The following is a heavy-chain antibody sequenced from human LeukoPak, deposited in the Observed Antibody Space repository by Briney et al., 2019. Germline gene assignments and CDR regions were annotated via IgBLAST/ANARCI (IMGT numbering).Heavy chain of an antibody. CDR1: GFTFSSYS. Sequence: GGSLRLSCAASGFTFSSYSMNWVRQPPGKGLEWVSSISSSSSYIYYADSVKGRFTISRDNAKNSLYLQMNSLRAEDTAVYYCARAEEYYYDSSGLRTFDYWGQGTLVTVSS. J-gene: IGHJ4*02. V-gene: IGHV3-21*01. CDR2: ISSSSSYI. D-gene: IGHD3-22*01. CDR3: ARAEEYYYDSSGLRTFDY.